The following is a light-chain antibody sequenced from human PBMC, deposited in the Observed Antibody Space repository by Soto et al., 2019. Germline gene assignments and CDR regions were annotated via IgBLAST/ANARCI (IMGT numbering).Light chain of an antibody. J-gene: IGLJ3*02. CDR1: SSDVGNYNL. CDR3: CSYAGTYTLWV. CDR2: DVT. Sequence: QPVLTQPRSVSGSPGQSVTISCTGTSSDVGNYNLVSWYQHHPGKAPKLMIYDVTKRPSGVPDRFSASKSGNTASLTISGLQAEDEADYYCCSYAGTYTLWVFGGGTKVTVL. V-gene: IGLV2-11*01.